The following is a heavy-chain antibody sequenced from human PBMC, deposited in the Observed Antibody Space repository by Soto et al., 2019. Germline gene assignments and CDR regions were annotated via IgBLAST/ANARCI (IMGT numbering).Heavy chain of an antibody. CDR3: ARDLGTGWSIDY. CDR2: ISSSSRHI. J-gene: IGHJ4*02. V-gene: IGHV3-21*01. D-gene: IGHD6-19*01. Sequence: GVSLRLSCAASGLTFSSYSMNWVRQAPGKDLEWVSCISSSSRHIFYADSVKGRFTISRDNAKTSLYLQMNSLRAEDTAVYYCARDLGTGWSIDYWGQGTLVTVSS. CDR1: GLTFSSYS.